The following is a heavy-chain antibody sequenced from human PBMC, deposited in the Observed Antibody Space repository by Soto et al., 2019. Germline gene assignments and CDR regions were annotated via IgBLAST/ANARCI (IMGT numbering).Heavy chain of an antibody. V-gene: IGHV4-4*07. CDR1: GGSISGYY. Sequence: QVHLQESGPGLVTPSGTLSLTCSVSGGSISGYYWSWVRQPAGKGLEWIGRIYGNGIRDYNPALKSGVTLSVDTSKYQISLQLDSMTAADTAVYFCARDENSWSEYLKHWGQGTVVIVPS. CDR3: ARDENSWSEYLKH. J-gene: IGHJ1*01. D-gene: IGHD6-13*01. CDR2: IYGNGIR.